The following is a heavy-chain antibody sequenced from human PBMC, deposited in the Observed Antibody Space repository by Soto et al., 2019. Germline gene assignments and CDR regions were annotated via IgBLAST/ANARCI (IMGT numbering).Heavy chain of an antibody. CDR3: AVQLSGDNRSGNRDPVFDY. Sequence: PGGSLRLSCAASGFTFSSYAMHWVRQAPGKGLEWVAVISYDGSNRYYADSVKGRFTISRDNSKNTLYLQMNSLRAEDTAVYYCAVQLSGDNRSGNRDPVFDYWGQGTLVTVSS. CDR1: GFTFSSYA. D-gene: IGHD2-15*01. V-gene: IGHV3-30-3*01. J-gene: IGHJ4*02. CDR2: ISYDGSNR.